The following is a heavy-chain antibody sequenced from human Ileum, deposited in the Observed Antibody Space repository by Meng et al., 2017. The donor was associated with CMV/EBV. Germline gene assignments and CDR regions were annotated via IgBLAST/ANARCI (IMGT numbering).Heavy chain of an antibody. V-gene: IGHV1-69*16. CDR2: ITPFTGLP. J-gene: IGHJ4*02. D-gene: IGHD6-25*01. Sequence: TFNNYKINGVRQAPGQGREWIGGITPFTGLPDYAQNFQGRVTISTTESRITVFMDLSSLRSGDTAVYYCVREAWTPRSGRLYYFDLWGQGTLVTVSS. CDR1: TFNNYK. CDR3: VREAWTPRSGRLYYFDL.